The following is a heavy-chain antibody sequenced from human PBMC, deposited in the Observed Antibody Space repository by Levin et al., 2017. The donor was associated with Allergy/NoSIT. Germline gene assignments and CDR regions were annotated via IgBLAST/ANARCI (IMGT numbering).Heavy chain of an antibody. J-gene: IGHJ4*02. V-gene: IGHV3-30*04. CDR1: GFTFSNYA. CDR2: MSYDGRDK. Sequence: GGSLRLSCAASGFTFSNYAMHWVRQAPGKGLEWVAVMSYDGRDKYYVDSVKGRFTVSRDNSKNTLYLQMNSLRAEDTALYYCARDRGSGYGSVDYWGQGTLVTVSS. CDR3: ARDRGSGYGSVDY. D-gene: IGHD5-12*01.